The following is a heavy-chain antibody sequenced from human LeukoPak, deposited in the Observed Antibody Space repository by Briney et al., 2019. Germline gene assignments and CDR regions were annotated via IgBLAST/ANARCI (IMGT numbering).Heavy chain of an antibody. CDR1: GGTFSSYA. CDR2: IIPISGTA. CDR3: ARTQYSSGWYSDY. J-gene: IGHJ4*02. V-gene: IGHV1-69*06. Sequence: SVKVSCKASGGTFSSYAISWVRQAPGQGLEWMGGIIPISGTANYAQKFQGRVTITADKSTSTAYMELSSLRSEDTAVYYCARTQYSSGWYSDYWGQGTLVTVSS. D-gene: IGHD6-19*01.